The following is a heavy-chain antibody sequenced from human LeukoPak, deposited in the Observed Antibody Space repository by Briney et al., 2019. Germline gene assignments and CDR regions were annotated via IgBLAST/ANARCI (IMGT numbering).Heavy chain of an antibody. Sequence: NSSETLSLTCTVSGGSISSSSYYWGWIRQPPGKGLEWIGSIYYSGSTYYNPSLKSRVTISVDTSKNQFSLKLSSVTAADTAVYYCAREIAVAGSAFDIWGQGTMVTVSS. CDR2: IYYSGST. CDR3: AREIAVAGSAFDI. D-gene: IGHD6-19*01. V-gene: IGHV4-39*02. CDR1: GGSISSSSYY. J-gene: IGHJ3*02.